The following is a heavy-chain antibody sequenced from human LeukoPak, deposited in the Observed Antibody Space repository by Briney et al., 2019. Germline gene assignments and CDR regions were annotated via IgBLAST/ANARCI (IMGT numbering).Heavy chain of an antibody. V-gene: IGHV3-7*01. J-gene: IGHJ4*02. Sequence: GGSLRLSCAASGFTFDDYGMSWVRQAPGKGLEWVANIKQDGSEKYYVDSVKGRFTISRDNAKNSLYLQMNSLRAEDTAVYYCARDGRYSGSYWGPFDYWGQGTLVTVSS. CDR3: ARDGRYSGSYWGPFDY. CDR1: GFTFDDYG. CDR2: IKQDGSEK. D-gene: IGHD1-26*01.